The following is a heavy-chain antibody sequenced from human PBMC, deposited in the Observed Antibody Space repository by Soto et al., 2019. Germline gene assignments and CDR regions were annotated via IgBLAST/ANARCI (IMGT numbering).Heavy chain of an antibody. D-gene: IGHD3-10*01. CDR2: IIPNFGTT. Sequence: QVQLVQSGAEVKKPGSSVKVSCKASGGTFSNFVISWVRQAPGQGLEWMGGIIPNFGTTNYAQKFQGKVTITADETTRTGYVERSGQTCEDTFVGYCGGDFGGEGTVRYGGQGTVVTVSS. CDR1: GGTFSNFV. J-gene: IGHJ4*02. CDR3: GGDFGGEGTVRY. V-gene: IGHV1-69*01.